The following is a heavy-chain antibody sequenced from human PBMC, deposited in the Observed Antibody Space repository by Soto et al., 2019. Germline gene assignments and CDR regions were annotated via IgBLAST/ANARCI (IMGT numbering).Heavy chain of an antibody. D-gene: IGHD5-12*01. J-gene: IGHJ4*02. V-gene: IGHV1-3*05. CDR3: ASSGRDGYKFFV. CDR1: GYTFTSYA. Sequence: QVQLVQSGAEEKKPGASVKVSCKASGYTFTSYAMHWVRQAPGQRLEWMGWINAGNGNTKYSQKFQGRVTITRDPSASTAYMELSSLRSEDTAVYYCASSGRDGYKFFVWGQGTLVTVSS. CDR2: INAGNGNT.